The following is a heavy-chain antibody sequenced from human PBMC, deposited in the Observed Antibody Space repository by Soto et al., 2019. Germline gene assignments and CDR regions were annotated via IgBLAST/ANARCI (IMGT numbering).Heavy chain of an antibody. CDR2: ISYDGDNK. CDR3: AKDIALVRGVIIDLDV. CDR1: GFTFNIYA. J-gene: IGHJ6*02. V-gene: IGHV3-30*09. D-gene: IGHD3-10*01. Sequence: GGSRRLSCAASGFTFNIYALHWVRQAPGKGLEWVAVISYDGDNKYYADSLKGRFAISRDNSKNTLYLQMNSLRPEDTAVYYCAKDIALVRGVIIDLDVWGQGTTVTVSS.